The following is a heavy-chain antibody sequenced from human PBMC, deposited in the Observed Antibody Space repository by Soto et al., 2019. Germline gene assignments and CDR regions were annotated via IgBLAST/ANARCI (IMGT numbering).Heavy chain of an antibody. V-gene: IGHV1-24*01. J-gene: IGHJ4*02. CDR3: APGPFAEAPGHFDWLLLPGLRLDY. D-gene: IGHD3-9*01. CDR2: FDPEDGET. CDR1: GYTLTELS. Sequence: QVQLVQSGAEVKKPGASVKVSCKVSGYTLTELSMHWVRQAPGKGLEWMGGFDPEDGETIYAQKFHGRVTMTEDTSTYTAYMELSSLTSEDTAVYYCAPGPFAEAPGHFDWLLLPGLRLDYWGQGTLVTVSS.